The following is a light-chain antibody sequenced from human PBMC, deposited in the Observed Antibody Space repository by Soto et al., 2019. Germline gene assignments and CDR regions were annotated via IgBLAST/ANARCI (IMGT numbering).Light chain of an antibody. CDR1: QSVSSY. V-gene: IGKV3-11*01. CDR3: QQRSNWPPIT. J-gene: IGKJ5*01. Sequence: EIVLTQSPATLSLSPGERATLSCRASQSVSSYISWYQQKTGQPPRLLIYNASTRATGIPARFSGSGSGTDFTLTISSLEHEDFAVYYCQQRSNWPPITFGQGTRLEIK. CDR2: NAS.